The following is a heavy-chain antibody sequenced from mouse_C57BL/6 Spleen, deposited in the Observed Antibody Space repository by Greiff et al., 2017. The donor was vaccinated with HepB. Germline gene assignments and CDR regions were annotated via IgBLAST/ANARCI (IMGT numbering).Heavy chain of an antibody. J-gene: IGHJ4*01. Sequence: VKLMESGPGLVAPSQSLSITCTVSGFSLTSYGVHWVRQPPGKGLEWLVVIWSDGSTTYNSALKSRLSISKDNSKSQVFLKMNSLQTDDTAMYYCARHDYDVSYYAMDYWGQGTSVTVSS. V-gene: IGHV2-6-1*01. CDR1: GFSLTSYG. D-gene: IGHD2-4*01. CDR2: IWSDGST. CDR3: ARHDYDVSYYAMDY.